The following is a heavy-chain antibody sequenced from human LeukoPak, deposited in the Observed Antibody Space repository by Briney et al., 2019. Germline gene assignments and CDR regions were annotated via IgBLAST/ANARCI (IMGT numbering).Heavy chain of an antibody. CDR1: GFTFRCYA. CDR2: ISGNGGGT. Sequence: PGGSLRLSCAASGFTFRCYAMSWVRQAPGKGLEWVSAISGNGGGTYYADSVKGRFTISRDNSKNTLYLQMNSLRAEDTAVYYCAKGDCSSTSCYAPADYWGQGTLATVSS. J-gene: IGHJ4*02. V-gene: IGHV3-23*01. CDR3: AKGDCSSTSCYAPADY. D-gene: IGHD2-2*01.